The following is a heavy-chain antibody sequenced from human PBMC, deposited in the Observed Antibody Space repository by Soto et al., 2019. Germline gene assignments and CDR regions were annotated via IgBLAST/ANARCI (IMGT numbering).Heavy chain of an antibody. V-gene: IGHV4-34*01. CDR1: GGSFSGYY. CDR3: ARERKYPLLSWYWFDP. CDR2: INHSGST. D-gene: IGHD2-21*01. J-gene: IGHJ5*02. Sequence: SVTLSLTCAVYGGSFSGYYWSWIRQPPGKGLEWIGEINHSGSTNYNPSLKSRITINPDTSKNQFSLQLNSVTPEDTAVYYCARERKYPLLSWYWFDPWGKGTLVTVSS.